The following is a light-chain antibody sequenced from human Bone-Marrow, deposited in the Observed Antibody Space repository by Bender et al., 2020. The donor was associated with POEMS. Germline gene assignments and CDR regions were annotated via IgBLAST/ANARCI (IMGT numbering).Light chain of an antibody. CDR2: DVT. CDR3: NSYTSSSTLFV. J-gene: IGLJ1*01. V-gene: IGLV2-14*03. CDR1: NSDIGDYNF. Sequence: QSALTQPASVSGSPGQSITISCTGTNSDIGDYNFVSWYQQHPGKAPKLIIYDVTSRPSGISARFSGSKSGNTASLTITGLRAEDEADYYCNSYTSSSTLFVFGSGTWVSVL.